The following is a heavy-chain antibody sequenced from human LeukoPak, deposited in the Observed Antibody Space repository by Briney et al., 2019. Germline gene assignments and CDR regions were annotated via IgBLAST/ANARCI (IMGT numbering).Heavy chain of an antibody. CDR2: INPNSGGT. D-gene: IGHD3-10*01. CDR1: GYTFTDYY. Sequence: ASVKVSCKASGYTFTDYYMHWVRQAPGQGLEWMGWINPNSGGTNYAQKFQGRVTRTRDTSISTAYMELSRLRSDDTAVYYCARAGWFGERRMDVWGKGTTVTVSS. V-gene: IGHV1-2*02. CDR3: ARAGWFGERRMDV. J-gene: IGHJ6*04.